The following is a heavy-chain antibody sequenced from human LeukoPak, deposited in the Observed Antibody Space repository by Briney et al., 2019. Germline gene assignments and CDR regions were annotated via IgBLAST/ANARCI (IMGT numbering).Heavy chain of an antibody. CDR1: GFTFSDYY. CDR2: ISSSGSTI. CDR3: ARALRITIFGVDY. V-gene: IGHV3-11*01. Sequence: GGSLRLSCAASGFTFSDYYMSWIRQAPGKGLEWVSYISSSGSTIYYADSVKGRFTISRDNAKNSLYLQMNSLRAEDTAVYYSARALRITIFGVDYWGQGTLVTVSS. D-gene: IGHD3-3*01. J-gene: IGHJ4*02.